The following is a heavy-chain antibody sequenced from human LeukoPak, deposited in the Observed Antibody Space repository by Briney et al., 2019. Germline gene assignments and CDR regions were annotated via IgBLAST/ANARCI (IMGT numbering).Heavy chain of an antibody. CDR1: GYTFTSYY. CDR3: ARSQGGAFSYGTDY. D-gene: IGHD5-18*01. J-gene: IGHJ4*02. Sequence: ASVKVSCKASGYTFTSYYMQWVRQAPGQGLEWMGIINPSGGSTSYAQKFQGKVSMTGDTSTTTVYMELSSLKSEDTAVYYCARSQGGAFSYGTDYWGQGTLVTVSS. V-gene: IGHV1-46*01. CDR2: INPSGGST.